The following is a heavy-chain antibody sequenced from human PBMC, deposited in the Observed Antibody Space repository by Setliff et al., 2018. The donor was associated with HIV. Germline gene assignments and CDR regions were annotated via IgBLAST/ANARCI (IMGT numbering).Heavy chain of an antibody. V-gene: IGHV4-39*01. CDR2: IYYSGST. CDR1: GGSISSSSHY. D-gene: IGHD3-16*01. Sequence: SETLSLTCTVSGGSISSSSHYWGWIRQSPGKGLEWIGSIYYSGSTYYNSSLKSRVTIFVDTSKNQLSLKLRSVTAADTAVYYCARRSPGGGYYMDVWGQGTTVTVSS. J-gene: IGHJ6*03. CDR3: ARRSPGGGYYMDV.